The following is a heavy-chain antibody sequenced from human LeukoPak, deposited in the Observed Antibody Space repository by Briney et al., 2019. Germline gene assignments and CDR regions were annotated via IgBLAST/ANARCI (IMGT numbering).Heavy chain of an antibody. J-gene: IGHJ4*02. CDR2: IFYSGST. Sequence: SETLSFTCTVSGGSISSYYWSWIRQPPGKGLEWIGYIFYSGSTNYNPSLKSRVTISVDTSKNQFSLKLSSVTAADTAVYYCARSSSWYGTNYWGQGTLVTVSS. CDR1: GGSISSYY. D-gene: IGHD6-13*01. V-gene: IGHV4-59*01. CDR3: ARSSSWYGTNY.